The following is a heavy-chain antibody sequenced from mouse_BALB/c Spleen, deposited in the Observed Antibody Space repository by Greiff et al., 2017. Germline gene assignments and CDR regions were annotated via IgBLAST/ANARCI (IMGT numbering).Heavy chain of an antibody. Sequence: VQVVESGAELVRPGTSVKMSCKAAGYTFTNYWIGWVKQRPGHGLEWIGDIYPGGGYTNYNEKFKGKATLTADTSSSTAYMQLSSLTSEDSAIYYCARGGEIYYDYDGSYWGQGTTLTVSS. CDR1: GYTFTNYW. CDR3: ARGGEIYYDYDGSY. V-gene: IGHV1-63*02. D-gene: IGHD2-4*01. J-gene: IGHJ2*01. CDR2: IYPGGGYT.